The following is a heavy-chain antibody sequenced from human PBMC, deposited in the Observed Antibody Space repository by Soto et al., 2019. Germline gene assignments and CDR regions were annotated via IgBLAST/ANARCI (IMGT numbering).Heavy chain of an antibody. CDR2: IIPIFGTA. V-gene: IGHV1-69*13. CDR1: GGTISSYA. CDR3: ARDPTHYDFWSGYYRDNWFDP. Sequence: SVKVSCKACGGTISSYAISWVRQAPGQGLEWMGGIIPIFGTANYAQKFQGRVTITADESTSTAYMELSSLRSEDTAVYYCARDPTHYDFWSGYYRDNWFDPWGQGTLVTVSS. D-gene: IGHD3-3*01. J-gene: IGHJ5*02.